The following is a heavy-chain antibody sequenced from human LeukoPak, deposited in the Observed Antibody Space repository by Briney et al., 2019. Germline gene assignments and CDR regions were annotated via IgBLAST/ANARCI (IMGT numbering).Heavy chain of an antibody. CDR3: AREATTYEYFQH. Sequence: SETLSLTCAVSGGSISSGGYYWSWIRQHPGKGLEWIVYIYDSGSTYYNPSLTSRVTISVDTSKNQFSLKLSSVTAADTAVYYCAREATTYEYFQHWGQGTLVTVSS. CDR2: IYDSGST. J-gene: IGHJ1*01. D-gene: IGHD1-26*01. V-gene: IGHV4-31*11. CDR1: GGSISSGGYY.